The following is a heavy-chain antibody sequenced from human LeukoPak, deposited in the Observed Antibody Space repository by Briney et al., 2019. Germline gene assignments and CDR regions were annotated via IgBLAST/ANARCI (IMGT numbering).Heavy chain of an antibody. CDR2: INHSGSA. J-gene: IGHJ4*02. CDR1: GGSFSGYY. CDR3: ARFRPWLGFDY. V-gene: IGHV4-34*01. Sequence: SETLSLTCAVYGGSFSGYYWSWIRQPPGKGLEWIGEINHSGSANYNPSLKSRVTISVDTPKNQFSLKLSSVTAADTAVYYCARFRPWLGFDYWGQGTLVTVSS. D-gene: IGHD6-19*01.